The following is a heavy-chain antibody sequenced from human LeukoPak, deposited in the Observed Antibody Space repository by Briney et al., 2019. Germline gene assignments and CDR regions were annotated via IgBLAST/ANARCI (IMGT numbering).Heavy chain of an antibody. CDR2: IKSKTDGGTT. CDR1: GFTFSNAW. D-gene: IGHD3-10*01. Sequence: PGGSLRLSCAASGFTFSNAWMSWVRQAPGKGLEWVGRIKSKTDGGTTDYAAPVKGRFTISRDDSKNTLYLQMNSLKASDTAMYYCARTVENGRGQNDAFDIWGQGTMVTVSS. V-gene: IGHV3-15*01. CDR3: ARTVENGRGQNDAFDI. J-gene: IGHJ3*02.